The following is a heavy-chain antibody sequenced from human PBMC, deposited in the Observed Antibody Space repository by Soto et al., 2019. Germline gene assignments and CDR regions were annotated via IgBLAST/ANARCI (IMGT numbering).Heavy chain of an antibody. D-gene: IGHD5-18*01. CDR1: GGTFSRNA. CDR2: ILPMFVTP. Sequence: QVHLVQSGPEVKKPGSSVTVYCKASGGTFSRNAISWVRQVPGQGLEWMGGILPMFVTPKYAQKFQGRVTITADEATSTAYMELSSLRWEDTAVYYCAREGGHSYGLGRGHPVDPRCQGTLVTVSS. J-gene: IGHJ5*02. CDR3: AREGGHSYGLGRGHPVDP. V-gene: IGHV1-69*01.